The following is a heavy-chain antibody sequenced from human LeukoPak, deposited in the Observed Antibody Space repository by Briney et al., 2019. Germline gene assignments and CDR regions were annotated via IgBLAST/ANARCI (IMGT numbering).Heavy chain of an antibody. J-gene: IGHJ5*02. CDR3: ARGFSSSWPWSP. V-gene: IGHV4-39*07. Sequence: LETLSLTCTVSGGSVSSGSYYWSWIRQPPGKGLEWIGEINHSGSTNYNPSLKSRVTISVDTSKNQFSLKLSSVTAADTAVYYCARGFSSSWPWSPWSQGTLVTVSS. CDR2: INHSGST. D-gene: IGHD6-13*01. CDR1: GGSVSSGSYY.